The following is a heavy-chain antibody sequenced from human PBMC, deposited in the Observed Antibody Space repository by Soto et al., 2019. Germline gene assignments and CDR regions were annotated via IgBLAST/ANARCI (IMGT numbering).Heavy chain of an antibody. CDR2: ISSSSSYI. CDR3: ASLLGYCSSTSCSTHPFDY. V-gene: IGHV3-21*01. D-gene: IGHD2-2*01. Sequence: PGGSLRLSCAASGFTFSSYSMNWVRQAPGKGLEWVSSISSSSSYIYYADSVKGRFTISRDNAKNSLYLQMNSLRAEDTAVYYCASLLGYCSSTSCSTHPFDYWGQGTRVTVSS. J-gene: IGHJ4*02. CDR1: GFTFSSYS.